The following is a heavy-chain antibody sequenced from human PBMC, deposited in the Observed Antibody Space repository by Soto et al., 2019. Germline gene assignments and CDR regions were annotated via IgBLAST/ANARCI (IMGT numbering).Heavy chain of an antibody. Sequence: GGFLRLSCAASGFTFSSYGMHWVRQAPGKGLEWVAVISYDGSNKYYADSVKGRFTISRDNSKNTLYLQMNSLRAEDTAVYYCAKEVLREQLVRSLIDYWGQGTLVTVSS. CDR2: ISYDGSNK. V-gene: IGHV3-30*18. CDR1: GFTFSSYG. J-gene: IGHJ4*02. D-gene: IGHD6-6*01. CDR3: AKEVLREQLVRSLIDY.